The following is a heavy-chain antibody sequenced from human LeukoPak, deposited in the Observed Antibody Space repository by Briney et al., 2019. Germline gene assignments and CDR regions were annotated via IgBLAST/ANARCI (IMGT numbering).Heavy chain of an antibody. CDR1: GFTFSSYS. CDR2: ISSSSSYI. J-gene: IGHJ4*02. Sequence: GGSLRLSCAASGFTFSSYSMNWVRQAPGKGLEWASSISSSSSYIYYADSVKGRFTISRDNAKNSLYLQMNSLRAEDTAVYYCASLPGAVAGVEFWGQGTLVTVSS. CDR3: ASLPGAVAGVEF. V-gene: IGHV3-21*01. D-gene: IGHD6-19*01.